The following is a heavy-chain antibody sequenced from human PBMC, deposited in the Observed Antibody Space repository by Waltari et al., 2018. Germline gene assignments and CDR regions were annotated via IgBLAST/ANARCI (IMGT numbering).Heavy chain of an antibody. J-gene: IGHJ4*02. D-gene: IGHD2-21*01. CDR1: AFTFNIYT. Sequence: EVHLVESGGGFVQPGGSLRLSCAASAFTFNIYTMSWVRQAPGKGLDWTAYISSVSSARYHADSVEGRFTISRDNAKNSLYLQMSSLRAEDTAVYYCARHLRPYCVGDCYSGLAYWGQGTLVTVSS. CDR3: ARHLRPYCVGDCYSGLAY. CDR2: ISSVSSAR. V-gene: IGHV3-48*04.